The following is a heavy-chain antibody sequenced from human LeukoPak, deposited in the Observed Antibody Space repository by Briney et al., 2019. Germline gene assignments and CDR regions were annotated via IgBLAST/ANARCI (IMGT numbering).Heavy chain of an antibody. CDR3: AKDWHILTGRNCFDP. V-gene: IGHV1-18*04. J-gene: IGHJ5*02. D-gene: IGHD3-9*01. CDR1: GYTFTDYH. CDR2: VTSYNGDT. Sequence: ASVKVSCKASGYTFTDYHIHWVRQAPGQGLEWMGWVTSYNGDTNYAQKFQGRVTMSTDTSTSTAYMELRGLRFDDTAIYYCAKDWHILTGRNCFDPWGQGTLVTVSS.